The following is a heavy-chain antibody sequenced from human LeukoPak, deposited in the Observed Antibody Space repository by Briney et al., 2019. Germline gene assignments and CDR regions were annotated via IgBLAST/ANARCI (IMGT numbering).Heavy chain of an antibody. J-gene: IGHJ3*02. CDR2: IYYSGST. CDR1: GGSISSGGYY. D-gene: IGHD1/OR15-1a*01. V-gene: IGHV4-31*03. CDR3: ARNNEEAFDI. Sequence: SETLSLTCTVSGGSISSGGYYWSWIRQHPGKGLEWIGYIYYSGSTYYNPSLKSRVTISVDTSKNQFSLKLSSVTAADTAVYYCARNNEEAFDIWGQGTMVTVSS.